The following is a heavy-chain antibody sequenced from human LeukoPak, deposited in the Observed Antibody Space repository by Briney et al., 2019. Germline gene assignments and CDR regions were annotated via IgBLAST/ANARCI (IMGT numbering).Heavy chain of an antibody. CDR3: ARVVGSRHTPLWVRTLDS. Sequence: PSETLSLTCAVYGGSFSGYYWSWVRQPPGKGLEWIGEINHSGSTNYNPSLKSRVTMSVDTCKNQFSLKLSSVTAADTAVYYCARVVGSRHTPLWVRTLDSWGQGTLVTVSS. J-gene: IGHJ4*02. CDR1: GGSFSGYY. CDR2: INHSGST. D-gene: IGHD1-26*01. V-gene: IGHV4-34*01.